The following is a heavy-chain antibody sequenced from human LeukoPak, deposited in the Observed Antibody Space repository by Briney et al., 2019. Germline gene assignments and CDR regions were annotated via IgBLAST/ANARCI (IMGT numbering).Heavy chain of an antibody. CDR3: ARDVYCSGGSCYSRAFDI. D-gene: IGHD2-15*01. V-gene: IGHV3-7*01. Sequence: QAGGPLRLSCAASGFTFSSYWMSWVRQAPGKGLEWVANIKQDGSEKYYVDSVKGRFTISRDNSKNTLYLQMNSLRAEDTAVYYCARDVYCSGGSCYSRAFDIWGQGTMVTVSS. CDR2: IKQDGSEK. CDR1: GFTFSSYW. J-gene: IGHJ3*02.